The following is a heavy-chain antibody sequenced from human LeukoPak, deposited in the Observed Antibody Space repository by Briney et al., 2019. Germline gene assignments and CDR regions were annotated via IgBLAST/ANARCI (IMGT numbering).Heavy chain of an antibody. CDR1: GFTFNDYW. Sequence: GGSLRLSCAASGFTFNDYWMSWVRQAPGKGLEWVSAISDSGGYTYYADSVKGRFTISRDNSKNTLYLQMNGLRAEDTAVYYCAKRGYSYGQFDYWGQGTLVTVSS. CDR2: ISDSGGYT. V-gene: IGHV3-23*01. D-gene: IGHD5-18*01. CDR3: AKRGYSYGQFDY. J-gene: IGHJ4*02.